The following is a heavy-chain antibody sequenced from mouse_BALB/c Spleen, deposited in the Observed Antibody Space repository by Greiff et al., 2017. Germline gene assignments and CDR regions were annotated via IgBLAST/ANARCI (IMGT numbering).Heavy chain of an antibody. J-gene: IGHJ2*01. CDR1: GFTFSSFG. V-gene: IGHV5-17*02. CDR2: ISSGSSTI. D-gene: IGHD1-2*01. CDR3: ARAYGPYLDY. Sequence: EVHLVESGGGLVQPGGSRKLSCAASGFTFSSFGMHWVRQAPEKGLEWVAYISSGSSTIYYADTVKGRFTISRDNPKNTLFLQMTSLRSEDTAMYYCARAYGPYLDYWGQGTTLTVSS.